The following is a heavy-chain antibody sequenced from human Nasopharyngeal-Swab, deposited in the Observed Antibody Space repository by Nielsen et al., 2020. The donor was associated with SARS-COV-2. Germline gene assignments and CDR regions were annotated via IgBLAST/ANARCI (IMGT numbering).Heavy chain of an antibody. CDR3: ARDRLRYGSGSFGYFQH. V-gene: IGHV3-30*04. CDR1: GFTFSSYA. D-gene: IGHD3-10*01. J-gene: IGHJ1*01. Sequence: GGSLRLSCAASGFTFSSYAMHWVRQAPGKGLEWVAVISYDGSNKYYADSVKGLFPLSRDNSPNTLYLQLNSLRAEDPALYYCARDRLRYGSGSFGYFQHWGQGTLVTVSS. CDR2: ISYDGSNK.